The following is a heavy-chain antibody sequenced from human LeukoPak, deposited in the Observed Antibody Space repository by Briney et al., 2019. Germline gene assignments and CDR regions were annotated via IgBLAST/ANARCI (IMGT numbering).Heavy chain of an antibody. Sequence: PGGSLRLSCAASGFTVSSNYMSWVRQAPGKGLEWVSLIYSGGSTYYADSVKGRFTISRDNSKNTVYLQMNSLRAEDTAVYYCATGLGVQAYYYDSSGYKFDYWGQGTLVTVSS. V-gene: IGHV3-53*01. CDR1: GFTVSSNY. CDR2: IYSGGST. D-gene: IGHD3-22*01. J-gene: IGHJ4*02. CDR3: ATGLGVQAYYYDSSGYKFDY.